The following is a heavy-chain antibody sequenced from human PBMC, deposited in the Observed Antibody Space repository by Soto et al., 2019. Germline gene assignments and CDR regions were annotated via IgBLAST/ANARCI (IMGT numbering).Heavy chain of an antibody. D-gene: IGHD6-6*01. CDR1: GYRFTSYW. J-gene: IGHJ6*02. CDR3: ARRGIAARRDYYYYYGMDL. V-gene: IGHV5-51*01. Sequence: GESLKIACKGSGYRFTSYWIGWVRQMPGKGLEWMGIIYPGDSDTKYSPSFQGQVTISADKSISTAYLQWSSLKASDTAMYYCARRGIAARRDYYYYYGMDLWGQGTTVTVSS. CDR2: IYPGDSDT.